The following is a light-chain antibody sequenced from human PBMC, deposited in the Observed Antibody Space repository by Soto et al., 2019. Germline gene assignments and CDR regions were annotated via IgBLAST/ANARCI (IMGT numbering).Light chain of an antibody. CDR3: QQYYSTPLT. V-gene: IGKV4-1*01. J-gene: IGKJ4*01. CDR1: QSFLYSSNNKNY. Sequence: DLVMTQSPDSLAVSLGERANINCKSSQSFLYSSNNKNYLAWYQQKPGQPPKLLIYWASTRESGVPDRFSGSGSGTDFTLTISSLQAEDVAVYYCQQYYSTPLTFGGGTKVEIK. CDR2: WAS.